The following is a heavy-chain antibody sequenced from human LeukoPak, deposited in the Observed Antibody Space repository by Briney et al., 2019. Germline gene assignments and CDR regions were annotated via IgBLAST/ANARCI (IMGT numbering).Heavy chain of an antibody. Sequence: SETLSLTCAVYGGSFSGYYWSWIRQPPGKGLEWIGEINHSGSTYYNPSLKSRVTISVDRFKNQFSLKLSSVTAADTAVYYCARGERYYDSSGYFDYWGQGTLVTVSS. V-gene: IGHV4-34*01. CDR1: GGSFSGYY. J-gene: IGHJ4*02. D-gene: IGHD3-22*01. CDR2: INHSGST. CDR3: ARGERYYDSSGYFDY.